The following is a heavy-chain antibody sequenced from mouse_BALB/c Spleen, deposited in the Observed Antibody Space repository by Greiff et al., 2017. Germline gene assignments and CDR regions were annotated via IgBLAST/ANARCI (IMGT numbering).Heavy chain of an antibody. CDR2: ISDGGSYT. J-gene: IGHJ3*01. D-gene: IGHD2-4*01. V-gene: IGHV5-4*02. CDR3: SRERGSPMTTTGLAY. Sequence: EVHLVESGGGLVKPGGSLKLSCAASGFTFSDYYMYWVRQTPEKRLEWVATISDGGSYTYYPDSVKGRFTISRDNAKNNLYLQMSSLKSEDTAMYYCSRERGSPMTTTGLAYWGQGTLVTVSA. CDR1: GFTFSDYY.